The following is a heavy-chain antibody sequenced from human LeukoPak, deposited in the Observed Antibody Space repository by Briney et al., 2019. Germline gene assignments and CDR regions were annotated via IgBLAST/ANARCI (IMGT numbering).Heavy chain of an antibody. CDR1: RFTFSSYW. J-gene: IGHJ4*02. D-gene: IGHD6-19*01. CDR2: IKQDGSEK. CDR3: ARRYSSGWYGIFDY. Sequence: PGGSLRLSCAASRFTFSSYWMSWVRQAPGKGLEWVADIKQDGSEKYYVDSVKGRFTISRDNAKNSLYLQMNSLRAEDTAVYYCARRYSSGWYGIFDYWGQGTLVTVSS. V-gene: IGHV3-7*01.